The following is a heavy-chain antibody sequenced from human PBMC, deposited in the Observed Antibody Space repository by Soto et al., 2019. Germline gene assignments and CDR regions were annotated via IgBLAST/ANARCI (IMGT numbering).Heavy chain of an antibody. Sequence: QVQLQESGPGLVKPSQTLSLTCTVSGDSVNTADYYWTWIRQSPEKGLEWIVNIFYDGSAYPTPSLNSRVSASVDTSKNQFSRNLFSVTAADTAVYYCARRLRDTASHYYNWFDPWGQGTLVTVSS. J-gene: IGHJ5*02. CDR2: IFYDGSA. CDR3: ARRLRDTASHYYNWFDP. V-gene: IGHV4-30-4*01. D-gene: IGHD3-10*01. CDR1: GDSVNTADYY.